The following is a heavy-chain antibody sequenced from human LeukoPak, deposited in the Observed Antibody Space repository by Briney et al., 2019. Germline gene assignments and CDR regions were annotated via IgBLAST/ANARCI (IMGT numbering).Heavy chain of an antibody. CDR3: ARYSYGPGYFDY. J-gene: IGHJ4*02. CDR1: GGSFSGYY. V-gene: IGHV4-34*01. Sequence: SETLSLTCAVYGGSFSGYYWSWIRQPPGKGLEWIGEINHSGSTYYNPSLKSRVTISVDRSKNQFSLKLSSVTAADTAVYYCARYSYGPGYFDYWGQGTLVTVSS. CDR2: INHSGST. D-gene: IGHD5-18*01.